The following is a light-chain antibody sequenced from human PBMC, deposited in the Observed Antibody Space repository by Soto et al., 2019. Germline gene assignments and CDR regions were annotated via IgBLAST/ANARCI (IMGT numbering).Light chain of an antibody. Sequence: DIQMTQSPSTLSASVGDRFTITCRASQSISRWVAWYQLKPGKDPKLLINQAYNLESGVPSRFSGSGSGKEFTLTISSLQPDDFATYYCQQYSIYSTFGQGTKVEI. J-gene: IGKJ1*01. CDR3: QQYSIYST. V-gene: IGKV1-5*03. CDR1: QSISRW. CDR2: QAY.